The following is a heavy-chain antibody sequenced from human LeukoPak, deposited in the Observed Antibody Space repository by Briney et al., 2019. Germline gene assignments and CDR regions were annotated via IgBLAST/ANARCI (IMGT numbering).Heavy chain of an antibody. D-gene: IGHD2-2*01. V-gene: IGHV4-34*01. CDR1: GGSFSGYY. Sequence: PSETLPLTCAVYGGSFSGYYWSWIRQPPGKGLEWIGEINHSGSTNYNPSLKSRVTISVDTSKDQFSLKLSSVTAADTAVYYCARGRGSTSCLDYWGQGTLVTVSS. CDR3: ARGRGSTSCLDY. J-gene: IGHJ4*02. CDR2: INHSGST.